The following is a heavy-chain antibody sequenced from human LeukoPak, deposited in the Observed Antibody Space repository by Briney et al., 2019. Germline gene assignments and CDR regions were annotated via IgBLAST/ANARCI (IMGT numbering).Heavy chain of an antibody. CDR3: ANQPYYYGSGSYPGMDV. D-gene: IGHD3-10*01. V-gene: IGHV3-30*18. J-gene: IGHJ6*04. CDR1: GFTFSSYG. CDR2: ISYDGSNK. Sequence: PGRSLRLSCAASGFTFSSYGMHWVRQVPGKGLEWVAVISYDGSNKYYADSVKGRFTISRDNSKNTLYLQMNSLRAEDTAVYYCANQPYYYGSGSYPGMDVWGKGITVTVSS.